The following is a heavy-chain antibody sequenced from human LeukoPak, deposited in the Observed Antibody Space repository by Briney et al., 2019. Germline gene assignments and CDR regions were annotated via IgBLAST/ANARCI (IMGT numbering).Heavy chain of an antibody. CDR1: GGSITSYY. D-gene: IGHD3-10*01. J-gene: IGHJ4*02. CDR3: ARDSRGGYFDY. Sequence: PSETLSLTCTVSGGSITSYYWSWIRHPPGRGREWIGYIFYSGSANYNPSLKSRVTISVDTSKDQFSLKVSSVTAADTAVYYCARDSRGGYFDYWGQGTLVTVSS. V-gene: IGHV4-59*12. CDR2: IFYSGSA.